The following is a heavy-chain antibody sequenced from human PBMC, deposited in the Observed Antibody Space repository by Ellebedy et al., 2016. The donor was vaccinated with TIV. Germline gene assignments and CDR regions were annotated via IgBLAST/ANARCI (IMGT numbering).Heavy chain of an antibody. Sequence: MPSETLSLTCAVSAASVSDGLDCWSWIRQTPGKGLQWIGYIYHTGSKYYNPSLKSRITMSLDKSKNQFSLKLNSVTAADTAVDFCARVGGTSDWFDPWGQGTLVTVSS. V-gene: IGHV4-30-2*01. D-gene: IGHD1-26*01. J-gene: IGHJ5*02. CDR1: AASVSDGLDC. CDR3: ARVGGTSDWFDP. CDR2: IYHTGSK.